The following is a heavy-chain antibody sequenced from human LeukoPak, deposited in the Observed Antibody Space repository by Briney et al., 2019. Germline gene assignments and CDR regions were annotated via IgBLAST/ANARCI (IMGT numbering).Heavy chain of an antibody. CDR1: GYIFSDYY. CDR3: ARGAEAETSPLDF. V-gene: IGHV1-2*02. CDR2: INPKSGAA. J-gene: IGHJ4*02. D-gene: IGHD6-13*01. Sequence: ASVKVSCKASGYIFSDYYMRWVRQAPGQGLEWLGWINPKSGAADYAQQFRGRVTMTRDTSINTDYMEMKRVTSDDTAVYYCARGAEAETSPLDFWGRERWSSFP.